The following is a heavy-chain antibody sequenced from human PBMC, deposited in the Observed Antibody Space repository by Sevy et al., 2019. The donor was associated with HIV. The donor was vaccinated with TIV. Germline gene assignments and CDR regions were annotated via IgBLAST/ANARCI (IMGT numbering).Heavy chain of an antibody. CDR1: DGSMTNNNYY. D-gene: IGHD6-19*01. CDR3: ARNNSGHSFDF. CDR2: VHYGGST. J-gene: IGHJ4*01. Sequence: SETLSLTCSVSDGSMTNNNYYWAWIRRPPGKGLEWIGSVHYGGSTHYNPSFWGRVSISVDTSKRFVSLDLSSVTSADTAVYFCARNNSGHSFDFWGHGILVTVSS. V-gene: IGHV4-39*01.